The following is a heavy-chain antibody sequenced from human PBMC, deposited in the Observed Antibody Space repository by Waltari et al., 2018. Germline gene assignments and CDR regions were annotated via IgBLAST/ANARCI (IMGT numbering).Heavy chain of an antibody. V-gene: IGHV3-11*04. J-gene: IGHJ3*02. CDR3: ARDRSIVDAFDI. D-gene: IGHD3-16*02. CDR1: GFSSSYSP. Sequence: QVPLVESGVRLVTSGGSLRPSCEASGFSSSYSPLGWIRQAAGKGLEWFSHITSSGVIMYYADSVKGRFTISRDDANISLYLRMNSLRAGDTAVYYCARDRSIVDAFDIWGQGTMVTVSS. CDR2: ITSSGVIM.